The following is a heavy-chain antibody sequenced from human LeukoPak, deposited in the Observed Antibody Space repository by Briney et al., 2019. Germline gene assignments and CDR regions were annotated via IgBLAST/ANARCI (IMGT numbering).Heavy chain of an antibody. Sequence: GESLKISCKGSGDSFTSYWIGWVRQMPGKGLEWMGIIYPGDSDTRYSPSFQGQVTISADKSICTAYLHWSSLKASDTAMYYCTSSPYYGSGSRWGQGTLVTVSS. J-gene: IGHJ4*02. CDR3: TSSPYYGSGSR. CDR2: IYPGDSDT. CDR1: GDSFTSYW. V-gene: IGHV5-51*01. D-gene: IGHD3-10*01.